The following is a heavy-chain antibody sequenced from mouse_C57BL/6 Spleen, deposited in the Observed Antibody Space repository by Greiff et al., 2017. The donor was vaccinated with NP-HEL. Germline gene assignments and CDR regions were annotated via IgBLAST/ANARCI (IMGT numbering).Heavy chain of an antibody. CDR2: IHPNSGST. V-gene: IGHV1-64*01. CDR3: ARGNDYDVSDY. Sequence: VQLQQSGAELVKPGASVKLSCKASGYTFTSYWMHWVKQRPGQGLEWIGMIHPNSGSTNYNEKFKSKATLTVDKSSSTAYMQLSSLTSEDSAVYYCARGNDYDVSDYWGQGTTLTVSS. J-gene: IGHJ2*01. CDR1: GYTFTSYW. D-gene: IGHD2-4*01.